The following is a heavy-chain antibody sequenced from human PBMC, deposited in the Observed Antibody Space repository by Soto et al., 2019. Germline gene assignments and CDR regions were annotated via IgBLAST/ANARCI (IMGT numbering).Heavy chain of an antibody. D-gene: IGHD2-2*01. V-gene: IGHV3-23*01. Sequence: GGSLSLSCAASGFTFSSYAMSWVRQAPGKGLEWVSAISGSGGSTYYADSVKGRFTISRDNSKNTLYLQMNSLRVEDTAVYYCAKSVSVPADSFDYWGQGTLVTVSS. CDR3: AKSVSVPADSFDY. J-gene: IGHJ4*02. CDR2: ISGSGGST. CDR1: GFTFSSYA.